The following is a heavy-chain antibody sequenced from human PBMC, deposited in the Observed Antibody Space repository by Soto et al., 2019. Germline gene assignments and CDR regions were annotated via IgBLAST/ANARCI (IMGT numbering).Heavy chain of an antibody. CDR1: GFNFSSYA. J-gene: IGHJ6*02. V-gene: IGHV3-30-3*01. CDR2: ISYDGSNK. CDR3: ARDRTYGSGSYFRGGYYGMDV. Sequence: GGSQRLSCTAAGFNFSSYARHWVRQTTGKGLEWVAVISYDGSNKYYADSVKGRFTISRDNSKNTLYLQMNSLRAEDTAVYYCARDRTYGSGSYFRGGYYGMDVWGQGTTVTVSS. D-gene: IGHD3-10*01.